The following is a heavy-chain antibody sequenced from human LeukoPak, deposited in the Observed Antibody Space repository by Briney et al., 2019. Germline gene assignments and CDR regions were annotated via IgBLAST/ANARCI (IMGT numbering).Heavy chain of an antibody. CDR1: GDSISSGSYS. CDR2: IYYGGNT. D-gene: IGHD3-10*01. CDR3: ARHRALWFGELLPGYYFDY. Sequence: ASETLSLTCTVSGDSISSGSYSWDWIRQPPGKGLEWIGSIYYGGNTYHNPSLKSRVTISVDTSKNQFSLKLSSVTAADTAVYYCARHRALWFGELLPGYYFDYWGQGTLVTVSS. V-gene: IGHV4-39*01. J-gene: IGHJ4*02.